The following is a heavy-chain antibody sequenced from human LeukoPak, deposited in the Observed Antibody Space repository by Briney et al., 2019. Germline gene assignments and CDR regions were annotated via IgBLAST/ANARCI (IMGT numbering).Heavy chain of an antibody. D-gene: IGHD3-10*01. V-gene: IGHV4-39*07. CDR1: GGSISNNSYY. CDR3: ARVRRAGINYYYMDV. CDR2: IYYSGST. Sequence: SETLSLTCTVSGGSISNNSYYWGWIRQPPGKGLEWIGSIYYSGSTYYNPSLKSRVTISVDTSKNQFSLKLSSVTAADTAMYYCARVRRAGINYYYMDVWGKGTTVTISS. J-gene: IGHJ6*03.